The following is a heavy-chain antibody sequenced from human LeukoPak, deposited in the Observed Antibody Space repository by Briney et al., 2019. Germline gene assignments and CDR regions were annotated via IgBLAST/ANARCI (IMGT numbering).Heavy chain of an antibody. V-gene: IGHV4-39*01. CDR3: ARHRWTGTYNFDY. Sequence: GSLRLYCTASGFTCSSYSMYWVRQGPGKGLEWIGSILYSGTTYYKPSLKSRVTISVDTSKNQFSLELTSVTAADTVVYYCARHRWTGTYNFDYWGQGSLVTVSS. D-gene: IGHD1-1*01. CDR2: ILYSGTT. CDR1: GFTCSSYSMY. J-gene: IGHJ4*02.